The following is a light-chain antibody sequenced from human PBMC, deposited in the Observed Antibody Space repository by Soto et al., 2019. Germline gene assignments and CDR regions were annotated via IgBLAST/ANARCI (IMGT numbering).Light chain of an antibody. CDR1: QSVSRY. J-gene: IGKJ2*01. V-gene: IGKV3-15*01. Sequence: DIVLTQSPATLSLSPGERATLSCRANQSVSRYLAWYQQKPGQAPRLLIYGASTRATAIPARFSGSGSGTEFTLTISSLQSEDFAVYFCQQYDNWPYTFGQGTKVDIK. CDR3: QQYDNWPYT. CDR2: GAS.